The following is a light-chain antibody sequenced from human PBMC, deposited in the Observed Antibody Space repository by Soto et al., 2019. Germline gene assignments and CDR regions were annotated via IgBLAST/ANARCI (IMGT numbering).Light chain of an antibody. J-gene: IGKJ1*01. CDR2: GAS. V-gene: IGKV3-20*01. CDR1: QSVSNNY. CDR3: QQYGSSGT. Sequence: EIVLTQSPGTLSLSPVERATLYCSASQSVSNNYLAWYQQKPGQAPRLLIYGASNRATGIPDRFSGSGSGTDFTLTISRLEPEDFAVYYCQQYGSSGTCGQGTKGDIK.